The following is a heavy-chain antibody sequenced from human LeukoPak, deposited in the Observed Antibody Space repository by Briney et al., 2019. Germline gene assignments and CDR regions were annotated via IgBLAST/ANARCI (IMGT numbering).Heavy chain of an antibody. D-gene: IGHD7-27*01. CDR2: IYTSGST. CDR1: GYSISSGYY. Sequence: PSETLSLTCTVSGYSISSGYYWGWIRQPPGKGLEWIGRIYTSGSTNYNPSLKSRVTISVDTSKNQFSLKLSSVTAADTAVYYCARAAKLGTPYYYYMDVWGKGTTVTVSS. J-gene: IGHJ6*03. V-gene: IGHV4-38-2*02. CDR3: ARAAKLGTPYYYYMDV.